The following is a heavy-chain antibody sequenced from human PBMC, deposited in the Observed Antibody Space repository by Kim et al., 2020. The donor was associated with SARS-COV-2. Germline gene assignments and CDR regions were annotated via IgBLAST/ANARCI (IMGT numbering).Heavy chain of an antibody. CDR3: ASPHIVVVTATLVNAFDI. V-gene: IGHV3-48*03. Sequence: GGSLRLSCAASGFTFSSYEMNWVRQAPGKGLEWVSYISSSGSTIYYADSVKGRFTISRDNAKNSLYLQMNSLRAEDTAVYYCASPHIVVVTATLVNAFDIWGQGTMVTVSS. CDR1: GFTFSSYE. J-gene: IGHJ3*02. CDR2: ISSSGSTI. D-gene: IGHD2-21*02.